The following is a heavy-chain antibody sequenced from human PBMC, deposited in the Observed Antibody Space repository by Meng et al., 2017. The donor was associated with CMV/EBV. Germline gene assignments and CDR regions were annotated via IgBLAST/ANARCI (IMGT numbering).Heavy chain of an antibody. CDR3: SRQLTAVGGTGMDV. J-gene: IGHJ6*02. V-gene: IGHV1-69*02. CDR2: IILILGIA. CDR1: GDTFSSYT. D-gene: IGHD2-21*02. Sequence: SAVNVSCKASGDTFSSYTISWLRQPPGQGLEWMGRIILILGIANYAQKFLGRVTITADKSTSTAYTELSSLRSEDTAVYYCSRQLTAVGGTGMDVWGQGTTVTVSS.